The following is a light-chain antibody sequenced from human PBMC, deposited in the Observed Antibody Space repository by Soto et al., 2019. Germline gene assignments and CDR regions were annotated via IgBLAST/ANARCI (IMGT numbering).Light chain of an antibody. Sequence: EIVLTQSPGTLSLSPGEIATLSCRASQSVSSSYLAWYQQKPGQAPRLLIYGASSRATGIPDRFSGSGSGTVFTVTISRLEPEDFAVYYCHQYDSSPLTFGGGTKVEIK. CDR2: GAS. CDR3: HQYDSSPLT. V-gene: IGKV3-20*01. J-gene: IGKJ4*01. CDR1: QSVSSSY.